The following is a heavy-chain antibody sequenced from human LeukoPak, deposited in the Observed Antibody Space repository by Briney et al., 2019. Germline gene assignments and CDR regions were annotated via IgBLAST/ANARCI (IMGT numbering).Heavy chain of an antibody. J-gene: IGHJ4*02. V-gene: IGHV3-30*03. CDR1: GFTFSTSA. Sequence: GGSLRLSCEASGFTFSTSAMHWVRQAPGKGLEWVAVISYDGKNKYYADSVKGRFTVSRDNSRNTLYLQLSSLRADDTAVYYCARKSSGWYLVPSLDYWGQGNLVTVSS. CDR3: ARKSSGWYLVPSLDY. D-gene: IGHD6-19*01. CDR2: ISYDGKNK.